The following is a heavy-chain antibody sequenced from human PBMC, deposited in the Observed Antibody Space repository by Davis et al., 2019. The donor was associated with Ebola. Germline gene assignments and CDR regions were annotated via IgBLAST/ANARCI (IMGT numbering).Heavy chain of an antibody. CDR1: GYTFTSYY. CDR3: ARDRGVAAAGSSGYYYYGMDV. V-gene: IGHV1-18*04. D-gene: IGHD6-13*01. CDR2: ISAYNGNT. Sequence: AASVKVSCKASGYTFTSYYMHWVRQAPGQGLEWMGWISAYNGNTNYAQKLQGRVTMTTDTSTSTAYMELRSLRSDDTAVYYCARDRGVAAAGSSGYYYYGMDVWGQGTTVTVSS. J-gene: IGHJ6*02.